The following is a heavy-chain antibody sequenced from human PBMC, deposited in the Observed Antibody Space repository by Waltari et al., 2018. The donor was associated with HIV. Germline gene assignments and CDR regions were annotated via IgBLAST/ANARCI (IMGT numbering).Heavy chain of an antibody. CDR2: ISSSGSTI. CDR3: ARTEGITGGFDY. J-gene: IGHJ4*02. Sequence: EVQLVESGGGLVQPGGSLRLSCAASGFTFSSYEMNWVRQAPGKGLEWVSYISSSGSTIYYADSVKGRFTISRDNAKNSLYLQMNSLRAEDTAVYYCARTEGITGGFDYWGQGTLVTISS. V-gene: IGHV3-48*03. CDR1: GFTFSSYE. D-gene: IGHD3-16*01.